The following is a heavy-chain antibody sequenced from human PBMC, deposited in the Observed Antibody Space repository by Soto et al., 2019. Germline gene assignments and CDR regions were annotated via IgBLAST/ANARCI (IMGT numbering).Heavy chain of an antibody. V-gene: IGHV3-72*01. D-gene: IGHD1-7*01. Sequence: GGSLRLSCAASGFTIRDHYMDWVRQAPGKGLEWVGRTRDKSEGYTTEYAASVKGRLTISRDESKNSVYVQMNSLKTEDTAVYYCVRVMELGYFDCWGQGILVTVSS. CDR1: GFTIRDHY. CDR3: VRVMELGYFDC. CDR2: TRDKSEGYTT. J-gene: IGHJ4*02.